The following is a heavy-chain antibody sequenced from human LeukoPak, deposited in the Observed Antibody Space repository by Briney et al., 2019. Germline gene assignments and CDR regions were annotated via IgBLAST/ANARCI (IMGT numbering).Heavy chain of an antibody. Sequence: SETLSLTCIGCGGFISVGCYLCVWMRQPGGKGGVCSGFIYTSGSTNYNPSLKSRVTISVDTSKNQFSLKLSSVTAADTAVYYCARDSLYYYDSSGVTNWGQGTLVTVSS. CDR1: GGFISVGCYL. CDR2: IYTSGST. D-gene: IGHD3-22*01. J-gene: IGHJ4*02. CDR3: ARDSLYYYDSSGVTN. V-gene: IGHV4-61*02.